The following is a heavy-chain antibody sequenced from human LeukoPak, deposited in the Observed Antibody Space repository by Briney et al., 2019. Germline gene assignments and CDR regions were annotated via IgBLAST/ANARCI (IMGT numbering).Heavy chain of an antibody. V-gene: IGHV3-7*01. CDR2: IRQDGGQT. CDR3: ARDGHSSGSFDY. CDR1: ELTFSGYW. Sequence: GGSLRLSCAASELTFSGYWMNWVRQAPGRGLQWVGNIRQDGGQTHYSDSVKGRFTISRDNAKRSLYLQMNSLRPEDTAVYYCARDGHSSGSFDYWGQGTLVTVSS. J-gene: IGHJ4*02. D-gene: IGHD3-10*01.